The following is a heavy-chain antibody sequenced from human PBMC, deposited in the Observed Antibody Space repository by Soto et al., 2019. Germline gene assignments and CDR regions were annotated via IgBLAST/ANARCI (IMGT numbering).Heavy chain of an antibody. Sequence: SETLSLTCTVSGGSISSYYWSWIRQPPGKGLEWIGYIYYSGSTYYNPSLKSRVTISLDTSKNQFSLKLSSVTAADTAVYYCARDKITGLFDYWGQGTLVTVSS. CDR3: ARDKITGLFDY. J-gene: IGHJ4*02. V-gene: IGHV4-59*12. CDR2: IYYSGST. CDR1: GGSISSYY. D-gene: IGHD2-8*02.